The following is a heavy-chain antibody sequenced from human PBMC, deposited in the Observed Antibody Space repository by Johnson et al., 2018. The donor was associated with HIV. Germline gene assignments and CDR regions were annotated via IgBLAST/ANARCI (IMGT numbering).Heavy chain of an antibody. D-gene: IGHD2-8*02. J-gene: IGHJ3*02. V-gene: IGHV3-11*01. CDR2: ISRSGSTI. CDR3: ARDGGIVLVVYAMPDAFDI. Sequence: GTGLEWISYISRSGSTIYYADSVKGRFTISRDNSKNSLYLQMNSLRAEDTAVYYCARDGGIVLVVYAMPDAFDIWGQGTMVTVSS.